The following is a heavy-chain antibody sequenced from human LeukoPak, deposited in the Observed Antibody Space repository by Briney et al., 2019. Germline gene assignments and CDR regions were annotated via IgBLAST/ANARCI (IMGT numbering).Heavy chain of an antibody. D-gene: IGHD6-6*01. Sequence: PGGSLRLSCAASGFTFSNYWMKWVRQAPGKGLEWVANIKQDGSEKYYVDSVKGRSTISRDNAKNSLYLQMNSLRAEDTAVYYCARERSSSSSFFDYWGQGTLVTVSS. V-gene: IGHV3-7*01. CDR1: GFTFSNYW. J-gene: IGHJ4*02. CDR2: IKQDGSEK. CDR3: ARERSSSSSFFDY.